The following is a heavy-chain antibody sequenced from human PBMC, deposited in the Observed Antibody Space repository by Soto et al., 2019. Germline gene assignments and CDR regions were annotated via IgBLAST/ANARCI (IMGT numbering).Heavy chain of an antibody. J-gene: IGHJ4*02. Sequence: QVQLQESGPGLVKPSETLSLTCTVSGASIGNSYWSWIRQSPGKGLEWIGYIYYSGSSNYNPSLKRRVCISVDTSKNQFSLKLSSVTAADTAVYYCARHSSSWPIFDYWGQGTLVIVSS. CDR1: GASIGNSY. CDR3: ARHSSSWPIFDY. CDR2: IYYSGSS. V-gene: IGHV4-59*08. D-gene: IGHD6-13*01.